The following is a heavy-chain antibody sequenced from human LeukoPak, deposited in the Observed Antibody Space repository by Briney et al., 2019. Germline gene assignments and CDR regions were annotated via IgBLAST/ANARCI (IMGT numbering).Heavy chain of an antibody. CDR1: GFSFSDFW. V-gene: IGHV3-74*01. Sequence: GGSLRLSCTASGFSFSDFWMHWVRRAPGKGLVWVSRIRGDGYDTNYADSVKGRFTISRDNAQNTLYLQMNSLRAEDTAVYYCASDRALGSRSLDNWGQGTLVTVSS. CDR2: IRGDGYDT. D-gene: IGHD3-10*01. J-gene: IGHJ4*02. CDR3: ASDRALGSRSLDN.